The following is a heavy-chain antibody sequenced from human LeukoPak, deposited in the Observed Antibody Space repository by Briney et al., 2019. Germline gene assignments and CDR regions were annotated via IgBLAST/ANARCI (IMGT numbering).Heavy chain of an antibody. J-gene: IGHJ3*02. D-gene: IGHD4-23*01. Sequence: SVKVSCKASGGTFSSYAISWVRQTPGQGLEWMGGIIPILGTANYAQKFQGRVTINADQSTSTAYMELSSLRSEDTAVYYCARSLIDYGGSYDAFDIWGQGTMVTISS. CDR3: ARSLIDYGGSYDAFDI. CDR2: IIPILGTA. V-gene: IGHV1-69*10. CDR1: GGTFSSYA.